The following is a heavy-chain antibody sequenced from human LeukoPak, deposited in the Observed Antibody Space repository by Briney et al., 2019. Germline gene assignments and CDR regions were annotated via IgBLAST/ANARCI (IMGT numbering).Heavy chain of an antibody. CDR2: ISTSGTII. D-gene: IGHD5-18*01. V-gene: IGHV3-11*04. Sequence: GGSLRLSCAASGFTFSDYFMSWIRQAPGKGLEWVSYISTSGTIIYYADSMKGRFTISRDNAKNSLYLQMNSLRAEDTAVYYCARDATEVTRLDYWGQGILVTVSS. CDR3: ARDATEVTRLDY. J-gene: IGHJ4*02. CDR1: GFTFSDYF.